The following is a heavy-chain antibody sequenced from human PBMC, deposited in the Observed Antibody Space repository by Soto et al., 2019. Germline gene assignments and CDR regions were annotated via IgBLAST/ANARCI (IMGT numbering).Heavy chain of an antibody. CDR3: ATDRHADFLGGKQGAFDH. CDR2: IDPEDGET. V-gene: IGHV1-69-2*01. J-gene: IGHJ4*01. D-gene: IGHD3-3*01. Sequence: EVQMVQSGTEVKKPGSTVKISCKVSGYTFTDYYIHWVQQAPGKGLEWLGLIDPEDGETKYAEKFQGRVTITANKSPDTAYLEVNSLRSEDTAVYYCATDRHADFLGGKQGAFDHWGQGSLVTVS. CDR1: GYTFTDYY.